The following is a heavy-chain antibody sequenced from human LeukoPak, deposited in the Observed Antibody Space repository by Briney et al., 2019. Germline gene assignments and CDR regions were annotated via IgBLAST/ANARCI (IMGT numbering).Heavy chain of an antibody. CDR1: GGSFSGYY. CDR2: INHSGST. J-gene: IGHJ4*02. V-gene: IGHV4-34*01. CDR3: AREGDWYSSTAAFDY. Sequence: PSETLSLTCAVYGGSFSGYYWSWIRQPPGKGLEWIGEINHSGSTNYHPSLKSRVTISVDTSKNQFSLKLSSVTAADTAVYYCAREGDWYSSTAAFDYWGQGTLVTVSS. D-gene: IGHD6-13*01.